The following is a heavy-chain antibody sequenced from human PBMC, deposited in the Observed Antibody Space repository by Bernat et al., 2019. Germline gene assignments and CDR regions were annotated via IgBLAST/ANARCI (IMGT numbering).Heavy chain of an antibody. CDR2: IRSKANSYAT. CDR3: TRHSQFAKYYYYGMYV. V-gene: IGHV3-73*01. J-gene: IGHJ6*02. Sequence: VQLVESGGGVVQPGRSLRLSCAASGLTFSSHAMHWVRQASGKGLEWVGRIRSKANSYATAYAASVKGRFTISRDDSKNTAYLQMNSLKTEDTAVYYCTRHSQFAKYYYYGMYVWGQGTTVTVSS. D-gene: IGHD3-10*01. CDR1: GLTFSSHA.